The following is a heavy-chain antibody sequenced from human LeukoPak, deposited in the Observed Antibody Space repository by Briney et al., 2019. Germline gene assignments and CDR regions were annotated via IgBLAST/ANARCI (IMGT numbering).Heavy chain of an antibody. CDR2: IWYDGSNK. Sequence: GGSLRPSXAASGFTFSNYGMHWVRQAPGKGLEWVAFIWYDGSNKYYADSVKGRFTISRDNSKNTVYLQMNSMRAEDTAVYYCAKVLAVTSYGAKSIFDHWGQGTLVTVSS. V-gene: IGHV3-30*02. D-gene: IGHD4-23*01. CDR1: GFTFSNYG. J-gene: IGHJ4*02. CDR3: AKVLAVTSYGAKSIFDH.